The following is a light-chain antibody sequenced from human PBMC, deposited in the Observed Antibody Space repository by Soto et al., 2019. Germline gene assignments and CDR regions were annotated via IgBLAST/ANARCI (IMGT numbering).Light chain of an antibody. CDR2: GAS. CDR3: QQYGSSPQT. J-gene: IGKJ1*01. Sequence: EIVLTQSPGTLSLSPGERATLSCRASQSVSSSYLAWYQQKPGQAPRLLIYGASSRATGIPDRFSGSGSGTDFTLTNSRLEPEDFAVYYCQQYGSSPQTFGQGTTVEIK. V-gene: IGKV3-20*01. CDR1: QSVSSSY.